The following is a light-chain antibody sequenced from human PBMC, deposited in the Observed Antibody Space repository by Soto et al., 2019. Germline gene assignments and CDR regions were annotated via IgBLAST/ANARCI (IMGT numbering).Light chain of an antibody. CDR2: DTS. J-gene: IGLJ3*02. CDR3: WFSPGGATWV. Sequence: QAVVTQEPSLTVSPGGTITLTCGSSTGAVTSGHYPSWFQQRPGQAPRTLIYDTSNRYSGTPARFSGSHLGGTAALTLSGAQAEDEADYYCWFSPGGATWVFGEGTQVTVL. CDR1: TGAVTSGHY. V-gene: IGLV7-46*01.